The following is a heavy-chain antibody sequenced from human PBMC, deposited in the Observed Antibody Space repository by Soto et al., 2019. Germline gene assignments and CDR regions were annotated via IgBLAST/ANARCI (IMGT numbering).Heavy chain of an antibody. J-gene: IGHJ4*02. CDR1: GFTFSSYA. CDR3: AKASTTTAVAGSYFDY. Sequence: GGSLRLSCAASGFTFSSYAMSWVRQAPGKGLEWVSGISGSGGSIYYADSVKGRLTITRDNSKNTLYLQMNSLRAEDTAVYYCAKASTTTAVAGSYFDYWGQGTLVTVSS. CDR2: ISGSGGSI. V-gene: IGHV3-23*01. D-gene: IGHD6-19*01.